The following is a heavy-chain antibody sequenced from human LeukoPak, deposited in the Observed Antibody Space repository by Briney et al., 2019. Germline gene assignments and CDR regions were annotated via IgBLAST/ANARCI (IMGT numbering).Heavy chain of an antibody. V-gene: IGHV3-23*01. D-gene: IGHD5-18*01. CDR1: GFTFSSYA. CDR2: ISGSGGST. Sequence: GGSLRLSCAASGFTFSSYAMSWVRQAPGKGLEWVSAISGSGGSTYYADSVKGRFTISRDNSKNTLYLLMNSLRGEDTAVYYCAKGSNTAMANFDYWGQGTLVTVSS. J-gene: IGHJ4*02. CDR3: AKGSNTAMANFDY.